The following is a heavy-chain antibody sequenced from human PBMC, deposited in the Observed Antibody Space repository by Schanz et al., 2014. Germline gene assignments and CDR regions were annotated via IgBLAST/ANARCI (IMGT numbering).Heavy chain of an antibody. J-gene: IGHJ4*02. Sequence: EVQLVDSGGGLVQPGESLRLSCAASGFTFTLYAMTWVRQAPGKGLEWVSAISAGGSSTYYADSVKGRFTISRDAAKDSLFLQMTSLRADDTAVYFCAREYASTWFESNVMAGRIDNWGQGTLVTVSS. CDR1: GFTFTLYA. D-gene: IGHD2-8*01. CDR3: AREYASTWFESNVMAGRIDN. V-gene: IGHV3-23*04. CDR2: ISAGGSST.